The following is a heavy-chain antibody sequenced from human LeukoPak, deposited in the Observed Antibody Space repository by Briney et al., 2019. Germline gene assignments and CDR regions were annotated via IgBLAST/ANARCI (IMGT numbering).Heavy chain of an antibody. CDR1: GGTFSSYA. Sequence: SVKVSCKASGGTFSSYAISWVRQAPGQGLEWMGRIIPILGIANYAQKFQGRVTITADKSTSTAYMELSSQRSEDTAVYYCARRALAVAGHDYWGQGTLVTVSS. V-gene: IGHV1-69*04. J-gene: IGHJ4*02. CDR2: IIPILGIA. CDR3: ARRALAVAGHDY. D-gene: IGHD6-19*01.